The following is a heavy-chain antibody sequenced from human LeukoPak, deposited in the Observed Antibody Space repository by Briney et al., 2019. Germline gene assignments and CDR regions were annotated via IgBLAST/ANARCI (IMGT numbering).Heavy chain of an antibody. CDR1: DFSFITYA. CDR2: ISGGGDAT. Sequence: GGSLRLSCAASDFSFITYAMSWVRQAPGKGLEWVSTISGGGDATYYADSVKGRFTISRDNSKNTLYLQMNSLRADDTAVYYCAKDTTTVTSISGYFDLWGRGTLVTVSS. V-gene: IGHV3-23*01. D-gene: IGHD4-17*01. CDR3: AKDTTTVTSISGYFDL. J-gene: IGHJ2*01.